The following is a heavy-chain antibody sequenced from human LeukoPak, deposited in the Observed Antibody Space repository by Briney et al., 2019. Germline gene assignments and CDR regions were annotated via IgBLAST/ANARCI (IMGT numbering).Heavy chain of an antibody. CDR1: GFTFSSYA. CDR3: ATSKYSGSY. Sequence: GGSLRLSCAASGFTFSSYAMSWVRQAPGKGLEWVSAISGSGGRIYYGASVTGRFTISRDNSKNTLNLQMNSLRAEDTAVYYCATSKYSGSYWGQGTLVTVSS. V-gene: IGHV3-23*01. J-gene: IGHJ4*02. CDR2: ISGSGGRI. D-gene: IGHD1-26*01.